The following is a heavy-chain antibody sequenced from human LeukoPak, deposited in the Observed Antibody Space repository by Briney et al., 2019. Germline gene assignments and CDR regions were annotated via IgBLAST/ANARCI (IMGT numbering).Heavy chain of an antibody. Sequence: ASVKVSCKASGYTFTSYGIHWVRQAPGQRLEWMGWINVGNGNTKYSEKFQGRVTITRDTSASTAYMELSSLRSEDTAVYYCARDFAWLLNWGRGTLVTVSS. V-gene: IGHV1-3*01. CDR2: INVGNGNT. D-gene: IGHD6-19*01. J-gene: IGHJ4*02. CDR3: ARDFAWLLN. CDR1: GYTFTSYG.